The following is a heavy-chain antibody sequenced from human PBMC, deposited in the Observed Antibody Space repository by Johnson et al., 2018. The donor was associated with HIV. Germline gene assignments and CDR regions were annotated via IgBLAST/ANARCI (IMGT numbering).Heavy chain of an antibody. CDR3: AKEKNGYHWTFDI. V-gene: IGHV3-7*01. D-gene: IGHD5-24*01. J-gene: IGHJ3*02. CDR1: GFTFSNHH. CDR2: INQDGSDR. Sequence: EVQLVESGGGLVQPGGSLRLSCAASGFTFSNHHMTWVRQAPGKGLEWVANINQDGSDRYYVDSVKGRFTISRDNAQNSLYLQMNSLRAEDTAVYYCAKEKNGYHWTFDIWGQGTMVTVSS.